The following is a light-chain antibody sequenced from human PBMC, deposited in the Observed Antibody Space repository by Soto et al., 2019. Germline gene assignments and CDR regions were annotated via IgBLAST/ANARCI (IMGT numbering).Light chain of an antibody. CDR1: QSVSSN. J-gene: IGKJ2*01. CDR2: DAS. CDR3: QQYGRSPAT. Sequence: EIVMTQSPATLSVSPGERATLSCRASQSVSSNLAWYQQKPGQAPRLLIYDASTRATGIPARFSGSGSGTEFTLTISSVQSEDFAVYYCQQYGRSPATFGQGTKLEIK. V-gene: IGKV3-15*01.